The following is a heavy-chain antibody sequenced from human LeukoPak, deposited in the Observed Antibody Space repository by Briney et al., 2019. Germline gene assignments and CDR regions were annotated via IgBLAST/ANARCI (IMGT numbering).Heavy chain of an antibody. CDR1: GYAFTRYG. V-gene: IGHV1-18*01. CDR2: ISAYNGNR. J-gene: IGHJ4*02. CDR3: ARDGGGDSWGYFDC. D-gene: IGHD2-21*02. Sequence: ASVKVSCKASGYAFTRYGISWVRQAPGQGLEWMGWISAYNGNRNSAQEFQGRVTMTTDTSTSTVYMELRSLRSDDTAVYYCARDGGGDSWGYFDCWGQGTLVTVSS.